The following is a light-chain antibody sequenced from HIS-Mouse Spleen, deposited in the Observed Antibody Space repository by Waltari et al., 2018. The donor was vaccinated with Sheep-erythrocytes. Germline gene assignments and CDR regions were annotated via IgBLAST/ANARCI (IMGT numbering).Light chain of an antibody. CDR2: EAS. Sequence: DIQMTQSPSSLSASVGDRVPLTCQASQDISNYLNWYQQKPGKAPKLLIYEASNLETGVPSRFSGSGSGTDFTFTISSLQPEDIATYYCQQYDNLPLTFGGGTKVEIK. CDR3: QQYDNLPLT. V-gene: IGKV1-33*01. CDR1: QDISNY. J-gene: IGKJ4*01.